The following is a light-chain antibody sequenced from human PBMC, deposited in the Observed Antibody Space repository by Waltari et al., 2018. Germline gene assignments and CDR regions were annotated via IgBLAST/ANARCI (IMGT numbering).Light chain of an antibody. CDR2: DVS. Sequence: QSALTQPASVSGSPGQSITISCTGTSSDVGFYNYVSWYQQHPDKAPKLIIYDVSERPSGVSNRFSGCKSGNTASLTISGLQAEDEADYYCNSYAGSRYCVFGGGTKLTVL. CDR3: NSYAGSRYCV. CDR1: SSDVGFYNY. J-gene: IGLJ3*02. V-gene: IGLV2-14*01.